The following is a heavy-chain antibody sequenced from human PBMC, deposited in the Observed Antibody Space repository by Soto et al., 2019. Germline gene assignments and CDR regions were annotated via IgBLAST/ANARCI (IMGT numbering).Heavy chain of an antibody. CDR2: IYYSGST. J-gene: IGHJ4*02. Sequence: PSETLSLTCTVSGGSNSSYYWSWIRQPPGKGLEWIGYIYYSGSTNYNPSLKSRVTISVDTSKNQFSLKLSSVTAADTAVYYCARRYGSAIDYWGQGTLVTVPQ. CDR1: GGSNSSYY. D-gene: IGHD1-26*01. V-gene: IGHV4-59*08. CDR3: ARRYGSAIDY.